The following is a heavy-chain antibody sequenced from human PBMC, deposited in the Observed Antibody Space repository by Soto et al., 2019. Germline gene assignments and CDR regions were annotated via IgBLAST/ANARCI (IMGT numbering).Heavy chain of an antibody. CDR3: AKGRDWNDMIDY. D-gene: IGHD1-1*01. CDR2: IKQDGSEK. Sequence: HPGGSLRLSCAASGFTFSSHWMNWVRQAPGKGLEWVANIKQDGSEKHYVDSVEGRFTISRDNAKNSLYLQMNSLKAEDTAVYYCAKGRDWNDMIDYWGQGTLVTVSS. CDR1: GFTFSSHW. V-gene: IGHV3-7*03. J-gene: IGHJ4*02.